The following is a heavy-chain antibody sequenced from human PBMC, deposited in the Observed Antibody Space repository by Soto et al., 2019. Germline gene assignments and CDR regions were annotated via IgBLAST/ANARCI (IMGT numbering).Heavy chain of an antibody. CDR3: ARAKSNYQTFDH. CDR1: GDSMSSYY. Sequence: SETLSLTCTVSGDSMSSYYWSWIRQPPGKGLEWIGYIYYSGSTAYNPSLRSRVTMSVDTSKNQFSLRLSSVTAADTAVYYCARAKSNYQTFDHWGQGSQVTVSS. J-gene: IGHJ4*02. V-gene: IGHV4-59*01. CDR2: IYYSGST. D-gene: IGHD4-4*01.